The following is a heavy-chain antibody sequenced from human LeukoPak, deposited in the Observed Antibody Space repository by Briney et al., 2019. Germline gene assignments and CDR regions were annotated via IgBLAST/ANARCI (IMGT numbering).Heavy chain of an antibody. V-gene: IGHV3-64D*06. Sequence: GGSEILFCSASGFTFNSYPVHWVRQAPGKGLEYVSGISRNGGSTYYADYVKGRFTISRDNSKNTLYLQISSLRAEDTAVYYCVKESGFMVAPNSPFDIWGQGTMV. CDR1: GFTFNSYP. CDR2: ISRNGGST. J-gene: IGHJ3*02. CDR3: VKESGFMVAPNSPFDI. D-gene: IGHD4/OR15-4a*01.